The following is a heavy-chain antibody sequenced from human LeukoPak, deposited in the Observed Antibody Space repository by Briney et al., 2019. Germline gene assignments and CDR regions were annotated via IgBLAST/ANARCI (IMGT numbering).Heavy chain of an antibody. J-gene: IGHJ4*02. V-gene: IGHV4-61*01. CDR1: GGSVSSGSYY. CDR3: ASGRGFSGIWFDD. Sequence: SETLSLTCSVSGGSVSSGSYYWSWIRQPPGKGLEWIAYIYHSGRTSYNPSLQSRVTISLDISQNQLTLRLSSVTAADTAVYYCASGRGFSGIWFDDSGQGILVTAS. CDR2: IYHSGRT. D-gene: IGHD6-25*01.